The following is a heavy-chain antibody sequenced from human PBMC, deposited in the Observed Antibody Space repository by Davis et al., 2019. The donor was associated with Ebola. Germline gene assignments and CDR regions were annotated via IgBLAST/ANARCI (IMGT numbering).Heavy chain of an antibody. Sequence: GESLKISCKGSGYSFTSYWIGWVRQMPGKGLEWMGIIYPGDSDTRYRPSFQGQVTISVDRSISTAFLQWDSLKASDTAMHYCAKSTGTTGPFDFWGQGTLITVSS. J-gene: IGHJ4*02. CDR3: AKSTGTTGPFDF. CDR1: GYSFTSYW. CDR2: IYPGDSDT. D-gene: IGHD1-1*01. V-gene: IGHV5-51*01.